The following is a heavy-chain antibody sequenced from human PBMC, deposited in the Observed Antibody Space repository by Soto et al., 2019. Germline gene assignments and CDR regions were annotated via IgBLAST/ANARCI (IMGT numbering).Heavy chain of an antibody. V-gene: IGHV1-2*04. CDR2: INPNSGGT. CDR1: GYTFTGYY. Sequence: ASVKVSCKASGYTFTGYYMHWVRQAPGQGLEWMGWINPNSGGTNYAQKFQGWVTMTRDTSISTAYMELSRLRSDDTAVYYCARDRIAAAGTAHYYYYGMDVWGQGTTVTVSS. CDR3: ARDRIAAAGTAHYYYYGMDV. D-gene: IGHD6-13*01. J-gene: IGHJ6*02.